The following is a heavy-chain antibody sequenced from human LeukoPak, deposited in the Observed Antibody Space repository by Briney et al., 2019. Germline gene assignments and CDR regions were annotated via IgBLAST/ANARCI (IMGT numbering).Heavy chain of an antibody. J-gene: IGHJ3*02. Sequence: SVKVSCKASGGTFSSYAISWVRQAPGQGLEWMGGIIPIFGTANYAQKFQGRVTITADESTSTAYMELSSLRSEDTAVYYCARPPDYGDGTNDALDIWGQGTMVTVSS. V-gene: IGHV1-69*01. D-gene: IGHD4-17*01. CDR1: GGTFSSYA. CDR2: IIPIFGTA. CDR3: ARPPDYGDGTNDALDI.